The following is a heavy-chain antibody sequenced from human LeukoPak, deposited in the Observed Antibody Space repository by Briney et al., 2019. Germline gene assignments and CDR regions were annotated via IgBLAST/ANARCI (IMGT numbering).Heavy chain of an antibody. CDR3: ARGLVFGESRDAFDI. Sequence: GASVKVSCKASGYTFTSYDINWVRQATGQGREWMGWMNPNSGNTEYAQKFQGRVTMTRNTSIRTAYMELSSLRSEDTAVYYCARGLVFGESRDAFDIWGEGTMVTVSS. V-gene: IGHV1-8*01. CDR2: MNPNSGNT. D-gene: IGHD3-10*02. CDR1: GYTFTSYD. J-gene: IGHJ3*02.